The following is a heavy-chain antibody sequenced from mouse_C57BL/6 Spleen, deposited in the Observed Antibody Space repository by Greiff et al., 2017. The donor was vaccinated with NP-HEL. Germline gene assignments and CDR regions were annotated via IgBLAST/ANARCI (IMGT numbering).Heavy chain of an antibody. CDR1: GYTFTSYW. CDR3: ARGDYYYGSSFYFDY. J-gene: IGHJ2*01. Sequence: QVQLQQPGTELVKPGASVKLSCTASGYTFTSYWMHWVQQRPGQGLEWIGIINPSYGGTNYNEKFKSKATLTVDKSSSTAYMQLSSRTSEDSAVYYCARGDYYYGSSFYFDYWGQGTTLTVSS. CDR2: INPSYGGT. D-gene: IGHD1-1*01. V-gene: IGHV1-53*01.